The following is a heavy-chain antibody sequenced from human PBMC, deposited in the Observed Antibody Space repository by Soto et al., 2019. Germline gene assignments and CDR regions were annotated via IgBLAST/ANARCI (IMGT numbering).Heavy chain of an antibody. D-gene: IGHD3-16*01. CDR2: IRSKTNGGTT. CDR3: TSGALGS. J-gene: IGHJ5*02. CDR1: GFTFTNAW. V-gene: IGHV3-15*01. Sequence: LXLSCAASGFTFTNAWMSWVRQAPGKGLEWVGRIRSKTNGGTTDNAAPVKGRVTISRDDSKNTLYLQMNSLKTEATAVYYCTSGALGSWGQGTLVTVSS.